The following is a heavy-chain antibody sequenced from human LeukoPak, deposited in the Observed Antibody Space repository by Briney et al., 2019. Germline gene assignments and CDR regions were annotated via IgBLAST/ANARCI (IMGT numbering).Heavy chain of an antibody. Sequence: GGSLRLSCAASGFTVSSNYMSWVRQAPGKGLEWVSVIYSGGSTYYADSVKGRFTISRDNSKNTLYLQMNSLRAEDTAAYYCARGRYDILTGYRYNWFDPWGQGTLVTVSS. V-gene: IGHV3-66*01. CDR3: ARGRYDILTGYRYNWFDP. D-gene: IGHD3-9*01. CDR1: GFTVSSNY. J-gene: IGHJ5*02. CDR2: IYSGGST.